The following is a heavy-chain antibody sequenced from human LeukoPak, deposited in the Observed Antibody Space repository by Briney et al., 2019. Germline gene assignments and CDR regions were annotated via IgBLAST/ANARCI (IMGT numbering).Heavy chain of an antibody. CDR3: ARDRYDSYPMDV. CDR1: GGSFSNYY. CDR2: AHNSGST. Sequence: SETLSLNCAVYGGSFSNYYWSWIRQHPGKGLEWIGYAHNSGSTYYNPSLKSRISISVDTSKNQFSLKLSSVTAADTAVYYCARDRYDSYPMDVWGQGTTVTVSS. J-gene: IGHJ6*02. V-gene: IGHV4-34*09. D-gene: IGHD3-3*01.